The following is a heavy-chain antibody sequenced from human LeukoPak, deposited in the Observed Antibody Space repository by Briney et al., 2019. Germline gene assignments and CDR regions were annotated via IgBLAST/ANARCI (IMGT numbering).Heavy chain of an antibody. CDR1: GFTVSSNY. Sequence: GGSLRLSCAASGFTVSSNYMSWVRQAPGKELEWVSVIYSGGSTYYADSVKGRFTISRDNSKNTLYLQMNSLRAEDTAVYYCARDKAAAGTFVYWGQGTLVTVSS. J-gene: IGHJ4*02. CDR3: ARDKAAAGTFVY. D-gene: IGHD6-13*01. CDR2: IYSGGST. V-gene: IGHV3-53*01.